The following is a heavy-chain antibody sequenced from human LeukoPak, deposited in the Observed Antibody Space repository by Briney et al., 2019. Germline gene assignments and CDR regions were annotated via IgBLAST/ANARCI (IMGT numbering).Heavy chain of an antibody. J-gene: IGHJ4*02. CDR3: ARARARSGYYY. V-gene: IGHV4-59*08. CDR2: IYYSGST. Sequence: SETLSLTCTVSGASIGHFYWTWIRQPPGKGLEWIGFIYYSGSTNYNPSLQSRVTISVDTSKNQFSLKLSSVTAADTAVYYCARARARSGYYYWGQGTLVTVSS. CDR1: GASIGHFY. D-gene: IGHD3-22*01.